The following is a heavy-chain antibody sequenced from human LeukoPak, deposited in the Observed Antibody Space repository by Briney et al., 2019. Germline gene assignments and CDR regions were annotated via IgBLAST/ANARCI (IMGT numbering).Heavy chain of an antibody. V-gene: IGHV3-30*18. D-gene: IGHD4-17*01. J-gene: IGHJ4*02. CDR1: GFTFSSYG. Sequence: GRSLTLSCAAYGFTFSSYGMHWVRQAPGKGLEWVAVISYDGSNKYYADSVKGRFTISRDNSKNTLYLQMNSLRAEDTAVYYCAKDIGGTVTSDYWGQGTLVTVSS. CDR2: ISYDGSNK. CDR3: AKDIGGTVTSDY.